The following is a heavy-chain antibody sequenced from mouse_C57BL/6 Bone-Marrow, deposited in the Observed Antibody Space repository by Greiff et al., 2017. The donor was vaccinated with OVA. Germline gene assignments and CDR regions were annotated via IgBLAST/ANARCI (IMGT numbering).Heavy chain of an antibody. V-gene: IGHV10-1*01. CDR2: IRSKSNNYAT. CDR3: VRGVYYGNAMDY. J-gene: IGHJ4*01. D-gene: IGHD1-1*01. CDR1: GFSFNTYA. Sequence: EVQLVESGGGLVQPKGSLKLSCAASGFSFNTYAMNWVRQAPGKGLEWVARIRSKSNNYATYYADSVKDRFTISRDDSESMLYLQMNNLKTEDTAMYYCVRGVYYGNAMDYWGQGTSVTVSS.